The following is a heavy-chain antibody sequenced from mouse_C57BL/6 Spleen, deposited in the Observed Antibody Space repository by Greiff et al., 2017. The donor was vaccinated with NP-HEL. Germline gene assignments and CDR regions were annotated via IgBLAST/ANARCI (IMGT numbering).Heavy chain of an antibody. Sequence: EVQLQQSGPELVKPGASVKISCKASGYSFTGYYMNWVKQSPEKSLEWIGEINPSTGGTTYNQKFKAKATLTVDKSSSTAYMQLKSLTSEDSAVYYCARSDFFYYYGSSYDYWGQGTTLTVSS. CDR2: INPSTGGT. J-gene: IGHJ2*01. CDR3: ARSDFFYYYGSSYDY. D-gene: IGHD1-1*01. V-gene: IGHV1-42*01. CDR1: GYSFTGYY.